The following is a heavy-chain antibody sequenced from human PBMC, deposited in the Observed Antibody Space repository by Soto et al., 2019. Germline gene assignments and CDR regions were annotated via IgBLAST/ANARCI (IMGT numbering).Heavy chain of an antibody. J-gene: IGHJ4*02. Sequence: SETLSLTCSVNGDSIKSGSVYWSWIRQPPGKGLEWIGYIYYSGSTYYNPSLKSRVTISVDTSKNQFSLKLSSVTAADTAVYYCARATKCSSTSCYTDYWGQGTLVTVSS. CDR3: ARATKCSSTSCYTDY. CDR1: GDSIKSGSVY. CDR2: IYYSGST. V-gene: IGHV4-30-4*01. D-gene: IGHD2-2*02.